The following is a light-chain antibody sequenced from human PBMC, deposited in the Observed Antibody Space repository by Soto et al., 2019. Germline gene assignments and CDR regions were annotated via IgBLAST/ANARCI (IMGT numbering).Light chain of an antibody. Sequence: QSVLTQPASASGSPGQSITISCTGTSSDVGGYNYVSWYQQYPGKAPKLMIYGVTNRPSGVSNRFSGSKTGNTASLIISGLQAEDEAYYYCFSHRGGDSHVFGTGTKVTVL. CDR3: FSHRGGDSHV. J-gene: IGLJ1*01. CDR1: SSDVGGYNY. V-gene: IGLV2-14*01. CDR2: GVT.